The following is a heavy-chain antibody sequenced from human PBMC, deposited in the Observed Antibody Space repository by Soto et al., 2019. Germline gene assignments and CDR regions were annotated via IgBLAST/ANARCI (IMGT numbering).Heavy chain of an antibody. Sequence: QVQLVESGGGVVQPGRSLRLSCAASGFTFSSYAMHWVRQAPGKGLEWVAVISYDGSNKYYADSVKGRFTISRDNSKNTLYLQMNSLRAEDTAVYYCARYVVRGVISSDYYFDYWGQVTLVTVSS. CDR3: ARYVVRGVISSDYYFDY. D-gene: IGHD3-10*01. CDR1: GFTFSSYA. V-gene: IGHV3-30-3*01. CDR2: ISYDGSNK. J-gene: IGHJ4*02.